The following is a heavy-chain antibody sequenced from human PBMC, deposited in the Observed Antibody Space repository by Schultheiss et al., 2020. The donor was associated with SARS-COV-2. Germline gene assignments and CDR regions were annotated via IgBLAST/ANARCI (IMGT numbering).Heavy chain of an antibody. CDR3: ARGVTMIVVVSTYYFDY. D-gene: IGHD3-22*01. CDR2: INHSGST. Sequence: SETLSLTCAVYGGSFSGYYWSWIRQPPGKGLEWIGEINHSGSTNYNPSLKSRVTTSVDTSKNQFSLKLNSVTAADTAVYYCARGVTMIVVVSTYYFDYWGQGTLVTVSS. J-gene: IGHJ4*02. CDR1: GGSFSGYY. V-gene: IGHV4-34*01.